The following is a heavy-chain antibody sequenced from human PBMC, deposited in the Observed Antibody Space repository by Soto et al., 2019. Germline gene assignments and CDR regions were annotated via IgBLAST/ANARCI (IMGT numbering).Heavy chain of an antibody. V-gene: IGHV3-30*03. CDR1: GFTFSNYG. Sequence: QVQLVESGGGVVQPGRSLRLSCAASGFTFSNYGMHWVRQTPGKGLEWVAVISYDGSHQFYTDSVKGRFTISRDNSKNTLYLQMDSLKTEDTAVYYCATGLSSSSSGWGQGTLVTVSS. D-gene: IGHD6-6*01. CDR2: ISYDGSHQ. CDR3: ATGLSSSSSG. J-gene: IGHJ4*02.